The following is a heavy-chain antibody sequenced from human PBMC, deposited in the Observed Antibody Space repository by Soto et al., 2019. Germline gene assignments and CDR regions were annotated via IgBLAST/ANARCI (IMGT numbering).Heavy chain of an antibody. CDR1: GDSIGTGGYY. V-gene: IGHV4-31*03. D-gene: IGHD3-22*01. CDR3: ATNHDDISGRTPLLFDS. Sequence: QVQLQESGPGLVKPSQTLSLTCTVSGDSIGTGGYYWDWIRQHPGKGPEWIGYIHYSGNTYYNPSLKSRLTISLDTSKNQFSLHLSSVTAADTAVYYCATNHDDISGRTPLLFDSWGHGTLVTGSS. CDR2: IHYSGNT. J-gene: IGHJ4*01.